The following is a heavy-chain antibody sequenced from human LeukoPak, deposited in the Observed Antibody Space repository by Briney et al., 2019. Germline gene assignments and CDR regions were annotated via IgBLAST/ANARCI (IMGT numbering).Heavy chain of an antibody. V-gene: IGHV1-18*01. CDR2: ISGYNGHT. Sequence: ASVKVSCKASGYTFTSYGISWVRQAPGQGLEWMGWISGYNGHTNYAQKLQGRVTMTTDTSTSTAYMELRSLRSDDTALYYCARDLHYYDSSGYSYYDTFDIWGQGTMVTVSS. J-gene: IGHJ3*02. CDR3: ARDLHYYDSSGYSYYDTFDI. D-gene: IGHD3-22*01. CDR1: GYTFTSYG.